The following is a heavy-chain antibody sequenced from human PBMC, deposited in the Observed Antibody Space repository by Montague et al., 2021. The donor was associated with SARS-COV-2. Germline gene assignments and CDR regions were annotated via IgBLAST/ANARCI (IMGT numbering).Heavy chain of an antibody. Sequence: SETLSLTCTVAGGSINAYYWTWIRQPPGKGLDWIGFLYYSGVTNYNPSLKSRVTMSLDTSKNQFSLRLSSVTAAATAVYYCARGGTRDIVLVPSALDYWGRGIPVTVSS. CDR2: LYYSGVT. V-gene: IGHV4-59*08. CDR3: ARGGTRDIVLVPSALDY. D-gene: IGHD2-2*01. CDR1: GGSINAYY. J-gene: IGHJ4*02.